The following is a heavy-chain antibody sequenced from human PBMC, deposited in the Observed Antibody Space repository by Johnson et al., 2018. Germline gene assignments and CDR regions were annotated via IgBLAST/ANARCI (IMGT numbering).Heavy chain of an antibody. Sequence: QVQLQQWGAGLLKPSETLSLTCAVYGGSFSGYYWTWIRQPPGKGLEWIGEINHSGSTNYNPSLKSRVTISVDTSKNQFSLKLTSVTAAATAVYFWPRGRGWGSSPAYYYYGMDVWGQGATVTVSS. V-gene: IGHV4-34*01. CDR1: GGSFSGYY. CDR3: PRGRGWGSSPAYYYYGMDV. D-gene: IGHD7-27*01. J-gene: IGHJ6*02. CDR2: INHSGST.